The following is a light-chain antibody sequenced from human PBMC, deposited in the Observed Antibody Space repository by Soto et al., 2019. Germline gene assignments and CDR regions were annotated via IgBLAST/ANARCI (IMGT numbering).Light chain of an antibody. CDR2: DTS. J-gene: IGLJ2*01. CDR1: TGAVTSGHY. V-gene: IGLV7-46*01. CDR3: LLSYSGARPVR. Sequence: QAVVTQEPSLTVSPGGTVTLTCGSSTGAVTSGHYPYWFQQKPGQAPRTLIYDTSNKHSWTPARFSGSLLGGKAALTLSGAQPEDEAEYYCLLSYSGARPVRFGGGTQLTVL.